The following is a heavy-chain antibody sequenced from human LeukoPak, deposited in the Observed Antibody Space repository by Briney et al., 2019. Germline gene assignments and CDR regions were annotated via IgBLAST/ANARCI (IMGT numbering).Heavy chain of an antibody. CDR2: RYYSGST. CDR1: GGSISSYY. V-gene: IGHV4-59*01. Sequence: SETLSLTCIVSGGSISSYYWTWIRQPPGKGLEWIGYRYYSGSTTYNPSLKSRVTISVDTSKSQFSLKLISVTAADTAIYYCARVRGDFETDWGQGTLVTVSS. D-gene: IGHD3-16*01. CDR3: ARVRGDFETD. J-gene: IGHJ1*01.